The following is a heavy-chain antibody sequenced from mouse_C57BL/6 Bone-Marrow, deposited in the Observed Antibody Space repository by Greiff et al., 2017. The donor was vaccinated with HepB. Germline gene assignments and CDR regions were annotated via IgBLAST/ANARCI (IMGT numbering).Heavy chain of an antibody. Sequence: EVQLQQSGPELVKPGASVKMSCKASGYTFTDYNMHWVKQSHGKSLEWIGYINPNIGGTSYNQKFKGKATLTVNKSSSTAYMELRSLTSEDSAVYYCARDGYYGAWFAYWGQGTLVTVSA. CDR3: ARDGYYGAWFAY. V-gene: IGHV1-22*01. CDR1: GYTFTDYN. J-gene: IGHJ3*01. CDR2: INPNIGGT. D-gene: IGHD2-3*01.